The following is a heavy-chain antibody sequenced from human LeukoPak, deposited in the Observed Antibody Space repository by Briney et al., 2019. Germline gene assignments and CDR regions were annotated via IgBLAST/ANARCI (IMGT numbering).Heavy chain of an antibody. D-gene: IGHD3-9*01. Sequence: PSETLSLTCAVYGGSFSGYYWSWIRQPPGKGLEWIGEINHSGSTNYNPSLKSRVTISVDTSKNQFSLKLSSVTAADTAVYYCARGRWKYDILTGYYRTYYFEYWGQGTLVTVSS. CDR2: INHSGST. CDR1: GGSFSGYY. J-gene: IGHJ4*02. V-gene: IGHV4-34*01. CDR3: ARGRWKYDILTGYYRTYYFEY.